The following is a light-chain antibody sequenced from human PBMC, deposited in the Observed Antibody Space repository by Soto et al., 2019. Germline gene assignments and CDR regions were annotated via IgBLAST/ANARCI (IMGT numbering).Light chain of an antibody. J-gene: IGLJ1*01. CDR2: EVN. CDR3: NSYSGSNNFVV. V-gene: IGLV2-8*01. CDR1: SSDVGGYDY. Sequence: QSALTQPPSASGSPGQSVTISRTGTSSDVGGYDYVSWYQQHPGKAPELIIYEVNKRPSGVPDRFSGSKSGNTASLTVSGLQAEDEADYYCNSYSGSNNFVVFGTGTKLTVL.